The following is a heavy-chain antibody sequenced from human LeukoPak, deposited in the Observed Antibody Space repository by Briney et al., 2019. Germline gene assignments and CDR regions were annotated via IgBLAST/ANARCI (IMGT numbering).Heavy chain of an antibody. V-gene: IGHV4-59*11. CDR1: ADSIGGHY. D-gene: IGHD5-24*01. CDR3: TSCPTSKHGYNSRYAFDI. Sequence: SETRSLTCTVSADSIGGHYLSWVRQPPGKGLEGMGYISDSGDNNYSPYLKSRVTISVDTSTSQVSLNLSSMTAADTAVYYCTSCPTSKHGYNSRYAFDIWGQGTVVTVSS. J-gene: IGHJ3*02. CDR2: ISDSGDN.